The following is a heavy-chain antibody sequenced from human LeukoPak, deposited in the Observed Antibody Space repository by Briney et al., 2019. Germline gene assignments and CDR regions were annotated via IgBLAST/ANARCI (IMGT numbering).Heavy chain of an antibody. J-gene: IGHJ6*03. V-gene: IGHV4-39*07. CDR1: GDSVSRYY. Sequence: SETLSLTCTVSGDSVSRYYWGWIRQPPGKGLEWIGSIYYSGSTYYNPSLKSRVTISVDTSKNQFSLKLSSVTAADTAVHYCARGGIAVAGNYYYYYYMDVWGKGTTVTISS. D-gene: IGHD6-19*01. CDR2: IYYSGST. CDR3: ARGGIAVAGNYYYYYYMDV.